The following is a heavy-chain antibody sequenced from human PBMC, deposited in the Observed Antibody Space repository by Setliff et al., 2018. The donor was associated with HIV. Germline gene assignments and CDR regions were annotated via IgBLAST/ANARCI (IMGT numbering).Heavy chain of an antibody. J-gene: IGHJ3*02. CDR2: IYTSGNT. Sequence: PSETLSLTCTVSGGSISSGSYYWSWIRQPAGKGLEWIGHIYTSGNTNHNPSLKSRVTISVDTSENQFSLKLSSVTAADTAVYYCARNDAFDIWGQGTLVTVSS. CDR1: GGSISSGSYY. V-gene: IGHV4-61*09. CDR3: ARNDAFDI.